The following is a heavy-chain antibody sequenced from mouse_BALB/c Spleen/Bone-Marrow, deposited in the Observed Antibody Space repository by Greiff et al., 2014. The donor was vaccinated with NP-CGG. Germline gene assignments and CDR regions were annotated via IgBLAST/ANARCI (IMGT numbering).Heavy chain of an antibody. D-gene: IGHD2-10*02. CDR2: ISSGGST. CDR3: AKRGAYGNFWFAY. Sequence: EVNVVESGGGLVMPGGSLKLSCAASGFTFSSYAMSWVRQTPEKRLEWVASISSGGSTYYPDSVKGRFTISRDNARDILYLQMSSLRSEDTAMYYCAKRGAYGNFWFAYWGQGTLVTVSA. CDR1: GFTFSSYA. V-gene: IGHV5-6-5*01. J-gene: IGHJ3*01.